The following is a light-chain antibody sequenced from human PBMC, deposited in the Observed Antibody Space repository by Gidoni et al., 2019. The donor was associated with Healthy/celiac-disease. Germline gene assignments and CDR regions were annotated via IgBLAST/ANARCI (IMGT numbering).Light chain of an antibody. Sequence: DIQMTQPPSSLSASVGDRATITSRAIQSISSYLTWYQRRPGKAPKLLIYAASSLQSGVPSRFSGSGSGTDFTLTISSLQPEDFATYYCRQSYSTHRTFGQGTKVEIK. CDR3: RQSYSTHRT. J-gene: IGKJ1*01. CDR1: QSISSY. V-gene: IGKV1-39*01. CDR2: AAS.